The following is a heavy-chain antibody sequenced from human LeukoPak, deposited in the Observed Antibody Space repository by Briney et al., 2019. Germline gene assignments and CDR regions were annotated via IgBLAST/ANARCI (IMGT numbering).Heavy chain of an antibody. Sequence: TGGSLRLSCAASGFTFSSYAMHWVRQAPGKGLEWVAVISYDGSNKYYADSVKGRFTISRDNSKNTLYLQMNSLRAEDTAVYYCAREGQLAHFDYWGQGTLVTVSS. J-gene: IGHJ4*02. CDR2: ISYDGSNK. CDR1: GFTFSSYA. V-gene: IGHV3-30*04. D-gene: IGHD6-6*01. CDR3: AREGQLAHFDY.